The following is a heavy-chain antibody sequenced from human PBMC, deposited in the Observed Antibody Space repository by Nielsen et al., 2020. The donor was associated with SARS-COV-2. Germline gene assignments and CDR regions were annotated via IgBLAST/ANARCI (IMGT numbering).Heavy chain of an antibody. CDR2: VSQTGPT. V-gene: IGHV4-4*02. CDR3: ARGDLVVVPSPVLGLGPIFYYFSLDV. Sequence: SETLSLTCAVSSGSVSSSSWWTWVRPSPGKGLLWIGEVSQTGPTNYNPSLQGRVTLLIDKSRSQFSLRLTSVSAADTAVYFCARGDLVVVPSPVLGLGPIFYYFSLDVWGKGTTVIVSS. CDR1: SGSVSSSSW. J-gene: IGHJ6*03. D-gene: IGHD2-2*01.